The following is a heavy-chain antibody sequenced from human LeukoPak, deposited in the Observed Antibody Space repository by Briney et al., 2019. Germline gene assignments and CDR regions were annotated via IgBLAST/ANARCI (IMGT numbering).Heavy chain of an antibody. V-gene: IGHV4-34*01. CDR1: GGSFSGYY. CDR2: INHSGST. D-gene: IGHD2-2*01. CDR3: ARGRKPQLLRPPRGFDY. J-gene: IGHJ4*02. Sequence: SETLSLTCAVYGGSFSGYYWSWIRQPPGKGLEWIGEINHSGSTNYNPSLKSRVTISVDTSKNQFSLKLSSMTAADTAVYYCARGRKPQLLRPPRGFDYWGQGTLVTVSS.